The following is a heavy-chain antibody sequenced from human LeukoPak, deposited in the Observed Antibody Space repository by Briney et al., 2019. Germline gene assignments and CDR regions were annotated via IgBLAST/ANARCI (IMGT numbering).Heavy chain of an antibody. CDR2: INPNSGGT. J-gene: IGHJ4*02. D-gene: IGHD4-17*01. Sequence: ASVKVSCKASGYTFTGYYMHWVRQAPGQGLEWMGRINPNSGGTNYAQKFQGRVTMTRDTSISTAYMELSRPRSDDTAVYYCETTVTTAGDYFDYWGQGTLVTVSS. CDR1: GYTFTGYY. V-gene: IGHV1-2*06. CDR3: ETTVTTAGDYFDY.